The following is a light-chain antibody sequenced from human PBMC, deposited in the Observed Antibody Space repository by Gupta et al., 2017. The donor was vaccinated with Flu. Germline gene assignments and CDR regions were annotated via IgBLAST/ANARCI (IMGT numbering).Light chain of an antibody. CDR2: HAS. CDR1: QNIDES. CDR3: QQTYISPFT. V-gene: IGKV1-39*01. Sequence: PSSLSAAVGDRATITCRASQNIDESLNWSQQRPGQSPTRLIYHASSVGSGVPSRFSGSGSGTEFTLSINKLQPEDFATYLCQQTYISPFTFGQGTRLEI. J-gene: IGKJ5*01.